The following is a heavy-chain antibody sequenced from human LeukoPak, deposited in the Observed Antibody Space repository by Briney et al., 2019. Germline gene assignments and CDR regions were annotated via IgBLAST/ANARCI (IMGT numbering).Heavy chain of an antibody. CDR3: ARDMPDSPVGLDY. V-gene: IGHV4-30-4*01. D-gene: IGHD2-2*01. J-gene: IGHJ4*02. CDR2: IYYSGST. Sequence: SETLSLTCTVSGGSISSGDYYWSWIRQPPGKGLEWIGYIYYSGSTYYNPSLKSRVTISVDTSKNQFSLKLTSVTAADTAVYYCARDMPDSPVGLDYWGQGTLVTVSS. CDR1: GGSISSGDYY.